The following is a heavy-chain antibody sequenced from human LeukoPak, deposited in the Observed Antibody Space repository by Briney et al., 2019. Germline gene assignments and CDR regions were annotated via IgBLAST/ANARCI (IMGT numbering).Heavy chain of an antibody. D-gene: IGHD5-12*01. CDR2: ISSNGGST. CDR3: VKDGGYSGYEAFGY. Sequence: GGSLRLSCSASGFTFSTSAIHWVRQAPGKGLEYVSAISSNGGSTYYADSVKGRFTISRDNSKNTLYLQMSSLRAEDTAVYYCVKDGGYSGYEAFGYWGQGTLVTVSS. V-gene: IGHV3-64D*06. J-gene: IGHJ4*02. CDR1: GFTFSTSA.